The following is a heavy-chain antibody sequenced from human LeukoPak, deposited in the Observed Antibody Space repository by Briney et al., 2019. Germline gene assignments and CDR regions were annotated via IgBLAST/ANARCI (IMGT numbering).Heavy chain of an antibody. CDR1: GFTFSSFA. D-gene: IGHD5-18*01. CDR3: AKEGYSYGLLTFDP. CDR2: IRYDGSEK. Sequence: PGGSLRLSCVASGFTFSSFAMSWVRQAPGKGLEWVAFIRYDGSEKYYADSVKGRFTISRDNSKNTLYLQMNSLRAEGTAVYYCAKEGYSYGLLTFDPWGQGTLVTVSS. V-gene: IGHV3-30*02. J-gene: IGHJ5*02.